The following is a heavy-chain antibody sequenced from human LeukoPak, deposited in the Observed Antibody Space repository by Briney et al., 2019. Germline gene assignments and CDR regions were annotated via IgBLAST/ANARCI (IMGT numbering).Heavy chain of an antibody. D-gene: IGHD2-15*01. CDR1: GFTLDDYA. Sequence: GRSLRLSCAASGFTLDDYAMHWVRQAPGKGLQWVSAISGSGGSTFYADSVKGRFTISRDNSKNTLYLQMNSLRAEDTAVYYCARQLGYCSDGSCYFDFWGPGTLVTVSS. V-gene: IGHV3-23*01. J-gene: IGHJ4*02. CDR2: ISGSGGST. CDR3: ARQLGYCSDGSCYFDF.